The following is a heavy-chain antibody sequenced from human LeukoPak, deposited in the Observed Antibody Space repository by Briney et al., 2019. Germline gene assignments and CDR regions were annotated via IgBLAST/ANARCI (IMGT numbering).Heavy chain of an antibody. J-gene: IGHJ4*02. CDR1: GYTFTSYD. V-gene: IGHV1-8*01. D-gene: IGHD5-18*01. CDR2: MNPNSGNT. Sequence: ASVKVSCKASGYTFTSYDINWVRQATGQGLEWMGWMNPNSGNTGYAQKSQGRVTMTRNTSISTAYMELSSLRSEDTAVYYCARGGVYSYKLDYWGQGTLVTVSS. CDR3: ARGGVYSYKLDY.